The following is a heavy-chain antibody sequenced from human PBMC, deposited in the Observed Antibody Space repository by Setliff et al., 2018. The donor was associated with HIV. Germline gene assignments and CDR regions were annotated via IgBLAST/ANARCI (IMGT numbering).Heavy chain of an antibody. V-gene: IGHV1-3*01. CDR2: INVGKGDT. D-gene: IGHD1-26*01. J-gene: IGHJ4*02. Sequence: AASVKVSCKAFGYTFTTYSIHWVRQAPGQSLEWMGWINVGKGDTKYSQELQGRITLTTDTSANTAYMELRSLRSDDTAVYYCARGKYSGSYYARYYLDHWGQGTLVTVSS. CDR1: GYTFTTYS. CDR3: ARGKYSGSYYARYYLDH.